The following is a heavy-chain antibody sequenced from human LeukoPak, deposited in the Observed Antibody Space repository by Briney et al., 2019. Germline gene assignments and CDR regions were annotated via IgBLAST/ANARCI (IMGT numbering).Heavy chain of an antibody. J-gene: IGHJ4*02. CDR3: ARDGKTRNWNYFQAKPVY. CDR1: GFTFSSYA. Sequence: GGSLRLSCAASGFTFSSYAMSWVRQAPGKGLEWVSAISGSGGSTYYADSVKGRFSISRDISKNTLYLQMNSLRAEDTAIYYCARDGKTRNWNYFQAKPVYWGQGTLVTVSS. CDR2: ISGSGGST. D-gene: IGHD1-7*01. V-gene: IGHV3-23*01.